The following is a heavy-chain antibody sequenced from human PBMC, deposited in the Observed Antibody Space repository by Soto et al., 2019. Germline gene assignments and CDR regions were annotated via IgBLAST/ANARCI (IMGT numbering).Heavy chain of an antibody. J-gene: IGHJ4*02. V-gene: IGHV4-59*07. CDR3: ARSGNSYATGYCDF. D-gene: IGHD5-18*01. CDR2: VFSSGSA. Sequence: YTISLSCTFSRDSIIRYYWSRVRQPPGKGPEWIGFVFSSGSANYNPSLKSRVTISVDTPKNLFSLKVTSVTAADTAVYYCARSGNSYATGYCDFSGQGIHVTGSA. CDR1: RDSIIRYY.